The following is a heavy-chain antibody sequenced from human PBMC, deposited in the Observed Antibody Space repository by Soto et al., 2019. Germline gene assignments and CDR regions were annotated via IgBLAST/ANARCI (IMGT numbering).Heavy chain of an antibody. CDR1: GGSISSGDYY. D-gene: IGHD4-17*01. V-gene: IGHV4-30-4*01. CDR3: ARYDYRRYVLDY. CDR2: IYYSGST. Sequence: PSETLSLTCTVSGGSISSGDYYWSWIRQPPGKGLEWIGYIYYSGSTYYNPSLKSRVTISVDTSKNQFSLKLSSVTAAATAVYYFARYDYRRYVLDYRAPGTLATVSS. J-gene: IGHJ4*02.